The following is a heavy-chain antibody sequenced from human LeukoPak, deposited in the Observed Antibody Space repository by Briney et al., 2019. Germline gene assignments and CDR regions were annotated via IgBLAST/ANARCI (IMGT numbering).Heavy chain of an antibody. D-gene: IGHD3-22*01. Sequence: PGGSLRLSCAASGFTFSNYAMNWVRQAPGKGLEWVSAISGSGGSTYYADSVKGRFTISRDNSKNTLYLQMNSLRAEDTAVYYCAKETVMIVVFWFDYWGQGTLVTVSS. CDR3: AKETVMIVVFWFDY. CDR2: ISGSGGST. V-gene: IGHV3-23*01. CDR1: GFTFSNYA. J-gene: IGHJ4*02.